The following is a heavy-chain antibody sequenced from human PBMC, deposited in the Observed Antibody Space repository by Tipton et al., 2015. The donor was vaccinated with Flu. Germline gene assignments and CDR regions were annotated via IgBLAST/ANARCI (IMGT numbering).Heavy chain of an antibody. J-gene: IGHJ4*02. D-gene: IGHD3-22*01. Sequence: TLSLTCSVSGGSISSYYWSWIRQPAGKGLEWIGRIRTGGSTNYNPSLKSRVTMSLDTSKNQFSLKLSSVTAADTAVYYCARLTYSYDRRGYYFDSWGQGTLVTVSP. CDR1: GGSISSYY. CDR2: IRTGGST. V-gene: IGHV4-4*07. CDR3: ARLTYSYDRRGYYFDS.